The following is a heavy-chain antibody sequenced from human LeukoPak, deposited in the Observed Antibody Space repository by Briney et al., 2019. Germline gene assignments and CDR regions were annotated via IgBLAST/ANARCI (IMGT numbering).Heavy chain of an antibody. D-gene: IGHD3-9*01. J-gene: IGHJ4*02. Sequence: ASVKVSCKASGYTFTSYGISWVRQAPGQGLEWMGWISAYNGNTNYAQKLQGRVTMTTDTSTSTAYMELRSLRSDDTAVYYCASQGDILTGYYMFDYWGQGTLVTVSS. CDR2: ISAYNGNT. CDR3: ASQGDILTGYYMFDY. CDR1: GYTFTSYG. V-gene: IGHV1-18*01.